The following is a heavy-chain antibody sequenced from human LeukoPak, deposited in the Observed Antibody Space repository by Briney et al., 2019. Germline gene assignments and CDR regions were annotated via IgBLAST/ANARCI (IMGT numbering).Heavy chain of an antibody. D-gene: IGHD6-13*01. CDR2: FYSSGST. CDR3: AREVAVVGTYYHGLDV. J-gene: IGHJ6*02. Sequence: SETLSLTCTVSGVSISSYYWSWIRQPPGKGLEWIGYFYSSGSTNYNPSLKSRVTISIDTSKNQFSLKVSSVTAADTAVFYCAREVAVVGTYYHGLDVWGPGATVTVSS. V-gene: IGHV4-59*12. CDR1: GVSISSYY.